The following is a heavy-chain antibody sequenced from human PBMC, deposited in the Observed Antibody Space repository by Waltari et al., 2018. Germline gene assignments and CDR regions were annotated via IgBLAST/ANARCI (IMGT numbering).Heavy chain of an antibody. J-gene: IGHJ4*01. D-gene: IGHD2-21*01. CDR1: GFTFSDYS. CDR3: ARVIVYSDSPVCDF. Sequence: EVQLVESGGGLVNPGGSLRLSCAASGFTFSDYSMTWVRQAPGKGLGWVSSISRADYSLDADSMKGRFISSRDNAKNSLYLQMNGRRGEDTAVYYCARVIVYSDSPVCDFWGQGTLVIVSS. V-gene: IGHV3-21*01. CDR2: ISRADYS.